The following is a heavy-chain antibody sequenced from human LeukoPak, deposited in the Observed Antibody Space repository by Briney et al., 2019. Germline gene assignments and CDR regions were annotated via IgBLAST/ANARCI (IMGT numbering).Heavy chain of an antibody. V-gene: IGHV1-2*02. J-gene: IGHJ5*02. CDR1: GYTFTGYY. D-gene: IGHD1-26*01. CDR3: ARSSIGGSYLVYWFDP. Sequence: VASVKVSCKASGYTFTGYYMHWVRQAPGQGLEWMGWINPNSGDTNYAQKFQGRVTMTRDTSISTAYMELSRLRSDDTAVYYCARSSIGGSYLVYWFDPWGQGTLVTVSS. CDR2: INPNSGDT.